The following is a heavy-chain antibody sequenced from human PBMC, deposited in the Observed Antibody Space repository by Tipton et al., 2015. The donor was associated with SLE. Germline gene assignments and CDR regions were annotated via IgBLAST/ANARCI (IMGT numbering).Heavy chain of an antibody. V-gene: IGHV3-15*01. CDR3: ARDPAALMVRGVQFDY. CDR2: IKSKTDGGTT. Sequence: SLRLSCAASGFTFSNAWMSWVRQAPGKGLEWVGRIKSKTDGGTTDYAAPVKGRFTISREDSKNTLYLQMNSLRAEDTAVYYCARDPAALMVRGVQFDYWGKGTLNTVSS. J-gene: IGHJ4*01. CDR1: GFTFSNAW. D-gene: IGHD3-10*01.